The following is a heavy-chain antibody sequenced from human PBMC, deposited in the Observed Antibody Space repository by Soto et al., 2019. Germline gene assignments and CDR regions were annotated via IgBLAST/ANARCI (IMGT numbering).Heavy chain of an antibody. V-gene: IGHV3-30*18. Sequence: QVQLVESGGGVVQPGRSLRLSCAASGFTFSSYGMHWVRQAPGKGLEWVAVISYDGFNKYYADSVKGRFTISRDSSKNTLYLQMNSLRAEDTAVYYCAKEVTGYLVYYGMDVWGQGTTVTVSS. J-gene: IGHJ6*02. CDR3: AKEVTGYLVYYGMDV. CDR1: GFTFSSYG. CDR2: ISYDGFNK. D-gene: IGHD7-27*01.